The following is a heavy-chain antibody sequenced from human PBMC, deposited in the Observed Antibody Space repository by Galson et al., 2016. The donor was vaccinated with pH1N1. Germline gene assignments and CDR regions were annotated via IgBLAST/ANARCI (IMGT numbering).Heavy chain of an antibody. J-gene: IGHJ6*02. Sequence: SLRPSCAASGFTFGSYWMNCVRQAPGKGLEWVANINQDGSKKYYVESVKGRFTISRDNAKNSVYLQRNNLRAEDTALYYCAYKMDVWGQGTTVIVFS. CDR2: INQDGSKK. CDR1: GFTFGSYW. CDR3: AYKMDV. V-gene: IGHV3-7*01. D-gene: IGHD1-1*01.